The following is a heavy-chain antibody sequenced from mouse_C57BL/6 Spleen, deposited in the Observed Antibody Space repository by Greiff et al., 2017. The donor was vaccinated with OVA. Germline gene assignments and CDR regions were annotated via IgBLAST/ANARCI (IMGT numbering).Heavy chain of an antibody. CDR2: INPNNGGT. V-gene: IGHV1-26*01. D-gene: IGHD2-2*01. CDR3: ARSGVYYGYDFAY. CDR1: GYTFTDYY. J-gene: IGHJ3*01. Sequence: VQLQQSGPELVKPGASVKISCKASGYTFTDYYMNWVKQSHGKSLEWIGDINPNNGGTSYNQKFKGKATLTVDKSSSTAYMELRSLTSEDSAVYYCARSGVYYGYDFAYWGQGTLVTVSA.